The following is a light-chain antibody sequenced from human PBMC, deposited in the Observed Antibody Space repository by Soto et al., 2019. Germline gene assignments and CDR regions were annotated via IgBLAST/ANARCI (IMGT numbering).Light chain of an antibody. V-gene: IGKV3-20*01. CDR2: GAS. CDR3: QQYGGSPWT. CDR1: ERVASNY. J-gene: IGKJ1*01. Sequence: EFVLTQSPGTLSLSAGERATLFCGASERVASNYLAWYQQKPGQAPRLLIYGASSRATGIPDRFSGSGSGTDFTLTISRLEPEHFAVFYCQQYGGSPWTFGQGTKVDIK.